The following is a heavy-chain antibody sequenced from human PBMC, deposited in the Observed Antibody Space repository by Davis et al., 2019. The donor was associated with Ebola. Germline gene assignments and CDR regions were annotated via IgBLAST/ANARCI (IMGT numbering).Heavy chain of an antibody. V-gene: IGHV3-11*06. CDR1: GFTFSDYY. Sequence: GESLKISCAASGFTFSDYYMSWIRQAPGKGLEWVSYISSSSSYTNYADSVKGRFTISRDNAKNSLYLQMNSLRDEDTAVYYCARQDPAPTTDFDYWGQGTLVTVSS. CDR3: ARQDPAPTTDFDY. CDR2: ISSSSSYT. J-gene: IGHJ4*02. D-gene: IGHD4-11*01.